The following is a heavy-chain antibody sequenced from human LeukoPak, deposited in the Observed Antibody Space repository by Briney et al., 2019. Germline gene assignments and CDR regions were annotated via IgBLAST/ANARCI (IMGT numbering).Heavy chain of an antibody. CDR3: AKDLRDYYDSSGYYGAQNWFDP. J-gene: IGHJ5*02. CDR2: ISGSGGST. Sequence: GGSLRLSCAATGFTSVNYAMSWVRQAPGKGLEWVSAISGSGGSTYYADSVKGRFTISRDNSKNTLHLQMNSLRAEDTAVYYCAKDLRDYYDSSGYYGAQNWFDPWGQGTLVTVSS. V-gene: IGHV3-23*01. CDR1: GFTSVNYA. D-gene: IGHD3-22*01.